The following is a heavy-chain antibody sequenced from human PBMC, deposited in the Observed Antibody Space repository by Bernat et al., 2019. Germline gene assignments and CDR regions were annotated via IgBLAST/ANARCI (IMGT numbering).Heavy chain of an antibody. D-gene: IGHD2-15*01. Sequence: QVQLVESGGGVVQPGRSLRLSCAASGFTFSSYAMHWVRQAPGKGLEWVAVISYDGSNKYYADSVKGRFTISRDNAKNTLYLQMNSLRAEDTAVYYCARGYCSGGSCYSGDAFDIWGQGTMVTVSS. V-gene: IGHV3-30-3*01. CDR2: ISYDGSNK. CDR1: GFTFSSYA. J-gene: IGHJ3*02. CDR3: ARGYCSGGSCYSGDAFDI.